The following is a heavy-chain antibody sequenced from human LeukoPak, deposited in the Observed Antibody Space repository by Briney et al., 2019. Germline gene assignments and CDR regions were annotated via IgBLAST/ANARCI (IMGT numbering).Heavy chain of an antibody. Sequence: GGSLRLSCAASGFTFSSYAMSWVRQAPGKGLEWVSAISGSGGSTYYADSVKGRFTISRDNSKNTLYLQMNSLRAEDTAVYYCAKGGYYDSSGYYPIYYYYMDVWGKGTTVTVSS. CDR3: AKGGYYDSSGYYPIYYYYMDV. CDR2: ISGSGGST. CDR1: GFTFSSYA. D-gene: IGHD3-22*01. J-gene: IGHJ6*03. V-gene: IGHV3-23*01.